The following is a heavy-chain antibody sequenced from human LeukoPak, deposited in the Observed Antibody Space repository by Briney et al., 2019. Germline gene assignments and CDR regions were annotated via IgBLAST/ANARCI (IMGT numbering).Heavy chain of an antibody. V-gene: IGHV4-30-4*08. Sequence: SQTLSLTCTVSGGSISSGDYYWSWVRQPPGKGLEWIGYIYYSGSTYYNPSLKSRVTISVDTSKNQFSLKLSSVTAADTAVYYCARGVYDSSGYWADYWGQGTLVTVSS. CDR1: GGSISSGDYY. CDR3: ARGVYDSSGYWADY. D-gene: IGHD3-22*01. CDR2: IYYSGST. J-gene: IGHJ4*02.